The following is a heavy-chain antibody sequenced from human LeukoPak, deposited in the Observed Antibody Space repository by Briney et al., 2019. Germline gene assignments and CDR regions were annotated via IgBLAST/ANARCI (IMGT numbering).Heavy chain of an antibody. D-gene: IGHD1-26*01. CDR2: IRYDGSNK. V-gene: IGHV3-30*02. CDR1: GFTFSSYG. CDR3: AKDGVGATATQH. J-gene: IGHJ1*01. Sequence: PGRSLRLSCAASGFTFSSYGMHWVRQAPGKGLEWVAFIRYDGSNKYYADSVKGRFTISRDNSKNTLYLQMNSLRAEDTAVYYCAKDGVGATATQHWGQGTLVTVSS.